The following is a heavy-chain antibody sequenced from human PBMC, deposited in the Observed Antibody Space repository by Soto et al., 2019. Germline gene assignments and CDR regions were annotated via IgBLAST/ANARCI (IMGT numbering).Heavy chain of an antibody. V-gene: IGHV1-8*01. CDR3: ARGPTYYDFWSGYLFHYYYGMDV. J-gene: IGHJ6*02. CDR1: GYTFTSYD. D-gene: IGHD3-3*01. Sequence: QVQLVQSGAEVKKPGASVKVSCKASGYTFTSYDINWVRQATGQGLEWMGWMNPNSGNTGYAQKFQGRVTMTRNTSISTDYMELSSLRSEDTAVYYCARGPTYYDFWSGYLFHYYYGMDVWGQGTTVTVSS. CDR2: MNPNSGNT.